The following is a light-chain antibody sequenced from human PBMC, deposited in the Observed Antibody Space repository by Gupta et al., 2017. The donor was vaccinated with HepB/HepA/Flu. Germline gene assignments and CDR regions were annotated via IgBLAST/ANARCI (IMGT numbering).Light chain of an antibody. CDR3: QQDYSTFT. CDR2: WAS. CDR1: QSVLYSSNNKNY. Sequence: DIVMTQSPDSLAVSLGERATINCKSSQSVLYSSNNKNYLAWYQQKPGQPPKLLIYWASTRESGVPDRFSGSGSGTDFTLTISSLQAEDVAVYYWQQDYSTFTFGPGTKVDIK. J-gene: IGKJ3*01. V-gene: IGKV4-1*01.